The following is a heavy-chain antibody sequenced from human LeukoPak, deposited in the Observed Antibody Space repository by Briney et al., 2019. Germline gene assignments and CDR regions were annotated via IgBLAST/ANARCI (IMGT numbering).Heavy chain of an antibody. CDR3: ARDPAQSTYDDPYYGRNV. J-gene: IGHJ6*02. CDR2: TSYDGSDK. D-gene: IGHD2-2*01. CDR1: GITFSIHA. V-gene: IGHV3-30*04. Sequence: GGSLRLSCAASGITFSIHAMHWVRQAPGKVLEWVALTSYDGSDKYYAESVKGRFTISRNNAKNPLYLQMNSLKADGTAVYHCARDPAQSTYDDPYYGRNVWGQGTTVTVSS.